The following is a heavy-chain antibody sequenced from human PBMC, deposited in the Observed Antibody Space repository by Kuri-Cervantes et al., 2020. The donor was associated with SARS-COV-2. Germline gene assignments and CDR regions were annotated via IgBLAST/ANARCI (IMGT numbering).Heavy chain of an antibody. J-gene: IGHJ6*02. CDR2: ISSSGSTI. Sequence: GGTLRLSCAASGVTFSSYEMNWVRQAPGKGLEWVSYISSSGSTIYYADSVKRRFTISRDNAKNSLYLQMNSLKTEDTAVYYCTTYHVLRYFDGLSEAGGYGMDVWGQGTTVTVSS. CDR1: GVTFSSYE. CDR3: TTYHVLRYFDGLSEAGGYGMDV. D-gene: IGHD3-9*01. V-gene: IGHV3-48*03.